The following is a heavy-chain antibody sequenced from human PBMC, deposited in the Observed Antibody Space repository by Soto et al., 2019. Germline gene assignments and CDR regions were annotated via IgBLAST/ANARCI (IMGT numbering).Heavy chain of an antibody. CDR3: ISCYYFNMHIDLFAY. V-gene: IGHV3-15*07. CDR2: IKSKADGGTT. CDR1: GFIFSNAW. J-gene: IGHJ4*01. D-gene: IGHD3-10*01. Sequence: SLRLSCAASGFIFSNAWINWVRQAPGKGLEWVGRIKSKADGGTTDFAAPVKGRFAISRDDSKNMMYMEMSSLRTEDTAVYYCISCYYFNMHIDLFAYWGHG.